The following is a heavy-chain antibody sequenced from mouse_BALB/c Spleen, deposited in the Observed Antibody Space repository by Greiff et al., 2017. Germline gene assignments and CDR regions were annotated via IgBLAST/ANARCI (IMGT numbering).Heavy chain of an antibody. D-gene: IGHD2-4*01. CDR3: ARGTMITTCAMDY. Sequence: EVQLVESGGGLVKPGGSLKLSCAAPGFTFSDYYMYWVRQTPEKRLEWVATISDGGSYTYYPDSVKGRFTITRDNAKNNLYLQMSSLKSEDTAMYYCARGTMITTCAMDYWGQGTSVTVSS. V-gene: IGHV5-4*02. CDR2: ISDGGSYT. J-gene: IGHJ4*01. CDR1: GFTFSDYY.